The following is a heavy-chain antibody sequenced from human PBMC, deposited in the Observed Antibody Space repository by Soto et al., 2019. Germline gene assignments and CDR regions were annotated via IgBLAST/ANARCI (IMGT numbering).Heavy chain of an antibody. V-gene: IGHV3-23*01. D-gene: IGHD2-15*01. Sequence: WGSLRLSCAASGFTFSSYWMSWFRQAPGKGLEWVANIKQDGSGGSTYYADSVKGRFTISRDNSKNTLYLQMNSLRAEDTAVYYCAKDGVRCGGSGFSGLRYYSGLDGWGKGTKVTVSS. CDR2: IKQDGSGGST. CDR1: GFTFSSYW. CDR3: AKDGVRCGGSGFSGLRYYSGLDG. J-gene: IGHJ6*04.